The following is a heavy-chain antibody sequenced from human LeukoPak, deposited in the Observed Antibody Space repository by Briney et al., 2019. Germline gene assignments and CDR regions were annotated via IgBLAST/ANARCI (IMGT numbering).Heavy chain of an antibody. CDR2: INHSGST. CDR3: ARRSYNSPFRY. Sequence: TSETLSLTCAVYGGSSSGYYWSWIRQPPGKGLEWIGEINHSGSTNYNPSLKSRVTISVDTSKNHFSLNLRSVTAADTAVYYCARRSYNSPFRYWGQGTPVTVSS. V-gene: IGHV4-34*01. D-gene: IGHD5-24*01. CDR1: GGSSSGYY. J-gene: IGHJ4*02.